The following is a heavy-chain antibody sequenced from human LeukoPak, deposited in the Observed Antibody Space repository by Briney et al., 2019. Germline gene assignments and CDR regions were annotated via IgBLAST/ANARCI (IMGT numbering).Heavy chain of an antibody. CDR2: INHSGST. D-gene: IGHD3-10*01. CDR3: ARRRGLWFGEYRRQTFDY. J-gene: IGHJ4*02. Sequence: SETLSLTCAVYGGSFSGYYWSWIRQPPGKGLEWIGEINHSGSTNYNPSLKSRVTISVDTSKNQFSLKLSSVTAADTAVYYCARRRGLWFGEYRRQTFDYWGQGTLVTVSS. CDR1: GGSFSGYY. V-gene: IGHV4-34*01.